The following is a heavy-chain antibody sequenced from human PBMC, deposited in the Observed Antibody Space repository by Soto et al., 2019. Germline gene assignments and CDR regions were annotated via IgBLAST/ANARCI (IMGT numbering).Heavy chain of an antibody. V-gene: IGHV4-30-4*01. CDR1: GGSISSGDYY. Sequence: QVQLQESGPGLVKPSQTLSLTCTVSGGSISSGDYYWSWIRQPPGKGLEWIGYIYYSGSTYYNPSLTSRVNXXVXTXXNQFSLTLSSVTAADTAVYYCARVAYSSSWRWFDPWGQGTLVTVSS. CDR2: IYYSGST. D-gene: IGHD6-13*01. J-gene: IGHJ5*02. CDR3: ARVAYSSSWRWFDP.